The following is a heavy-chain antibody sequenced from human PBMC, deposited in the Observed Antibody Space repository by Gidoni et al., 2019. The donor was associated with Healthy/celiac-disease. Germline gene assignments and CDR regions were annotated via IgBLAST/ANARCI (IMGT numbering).Heavy chain of an antibody. V-gene: IGHV3-43D*04. D-gene: IGHD6-19*01. CDR2: ISWDGGST. Sequence: EVQLVESGGVVVQPGGSLRLSCAASGFTFDDYAMHCVRQAPGNGLEWVSLISWDGGSTYYADSVKGRFTISRDNSKNSLYLQMNSLRAEDTALYYCAKDMYSSGWYGEDYWGQGTLVTVSS. CDR3: AKDMYSSGWYGEDY. J-gene: IGHJ4*02. CDR1: GFTFDDYA.